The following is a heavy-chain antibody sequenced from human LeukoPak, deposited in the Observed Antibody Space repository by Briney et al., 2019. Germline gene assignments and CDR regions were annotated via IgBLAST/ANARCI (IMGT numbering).Heavy chain of an antibody. CDR2: IWYDGSNK. CDR1: GFTFSSYG. Sequence: PGGSLRLSCAASGFTFSSYGMHWVRQAPGKGLEWVAVIWYDGSNKYYADSVKGRFTISRDNSKNTLYLQMNRLRAEDTAVYYCAKDGSGSYLKLYMDVWGQGTTVTVSS. CDR3: AKDGSGSYLKLYMDV. J-gene: IGHJ6*02. D-gene: IGHD3-10*01. V-gene: IGHV3-30*02.